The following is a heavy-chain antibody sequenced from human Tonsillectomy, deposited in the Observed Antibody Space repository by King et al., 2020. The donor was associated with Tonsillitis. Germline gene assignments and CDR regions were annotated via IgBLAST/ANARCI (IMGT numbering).Heavy chain of an antibody. V-gene: IGHV4-59*01. J-gene: IGHJ4*02. CDR3: ARTFYASGSFPGCFDY. CDR2: VLYSGSI. CDR1: GDSISDDY. D-gene: IGHD3-10*01. Sequence: QLQESGPGLVKPSETLSLTCTVSGDSISDDYWICIGQPPGKGLAWIVDVLYSGSIHYNPSLKIRVTISEDTSKDQFSLRLSSVTSADTAVYYCARTFYASGSFPGCFDYWGQGTLVTVSS.